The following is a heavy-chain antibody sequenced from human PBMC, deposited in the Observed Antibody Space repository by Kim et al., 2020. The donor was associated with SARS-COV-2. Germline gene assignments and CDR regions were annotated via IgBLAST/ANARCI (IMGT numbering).Heavy chain of an antibody. CDR2: ISHRGSGT. CDR3: ARNSLNWYGSGAVAFDV. V-gene: IGHV3-23*01. J-gene: IGHJ3*01. Sequence: GGSLRLSCAASGFNFDTYAMSWVRQAPGKGLEWVSAISHRGSGTYYPDSVRGRFIISRDNSRNTLYLQMNTLAAEDTAIYYCARNSLNWYGSGAVAFDV. CDR1: GFNFDTYA. D-gene: IGHD3-10*01.